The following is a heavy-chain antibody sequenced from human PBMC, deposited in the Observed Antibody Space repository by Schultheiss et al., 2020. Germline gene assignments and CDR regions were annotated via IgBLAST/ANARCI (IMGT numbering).Heavy chain of an antibody. Sequence: GESLKISCAASGFTFSSYGMHWVRQAPGKGLEWVAVISYDGSSEYYVDSVKGRFTISRHNSKNTLYLQMNSLKTEDTAVYFCARGGGYCSGISCRRRGYYYGMDVWGQGTTVTVSS. CDR2: ISYDGSSE. J-gene: IGHJ6*02. CDR1: GFTFSSYG. V-gene: IGHV3-30*03. CDR3: ARGGGYCSGISCRRRGYYYGMDV. D-gene: IGHD2-15*01.